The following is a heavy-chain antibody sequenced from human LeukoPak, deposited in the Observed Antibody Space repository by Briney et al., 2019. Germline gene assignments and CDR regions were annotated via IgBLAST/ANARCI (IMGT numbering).Heavy chain of an antibody. V-gene: IGHV7-4-1*02. D-gene: IGHD3-9*01. CDR2: INTNTGNP. J-gene: IGHJ6*03. CDR1: GYTFTSYA. Sequence: GASVKVSCKASGYTFTSYAMNWVRQAPGQGLEWMGWINTNTGNPTYAQGFTGRFVFSLDTSVSTACLQTSSLKAEDTAVYYCARAVKLYYDILTGRLDYYYYMDVWGKGTTVTVSS. CDR3: ARAVKLYYDILTGRLDYYYYMDV.